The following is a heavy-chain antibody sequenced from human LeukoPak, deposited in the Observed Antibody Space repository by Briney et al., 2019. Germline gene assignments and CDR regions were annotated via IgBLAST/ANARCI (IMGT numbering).Heavy chain of an antibody. CDR3: AREDTTNYYYMDV. Sequence: PSETLSLTCAVYGGSFSGYYWSWIRQPPGKGLEWIGEINHSGSTNYNPSLKSRVTISVDTSKNQFSLKLSSVTAADTAVYYCAREDTTNYYYMDVWGKGTTVTVSS. CDR1: GGSFSGYY. D-gene: IGHD1-14*01. J-gene: IGHJ6*03. CDR2: INHSGST. V-gene: IGHV4-34*01.